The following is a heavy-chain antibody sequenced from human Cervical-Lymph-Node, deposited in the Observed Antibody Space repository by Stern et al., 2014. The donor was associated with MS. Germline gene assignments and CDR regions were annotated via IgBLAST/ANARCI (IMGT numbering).Heavy chain of an antibody. CDR1: GFTFSSYS. CDR3: ARVETRSVTSRSDS. D-gene: IGHD3-3*01. Sequence: EDQLVESGGGLVQPGGSLRLSCAASGFTFSSYSMNWVRQAPGKGLEWVSYINSGSTSIYYADSVKGRFTISRDNAENSLYLQMNSLRDEDTAVYYCARVETRSVTSRSDSWGQGTLVTVSS. J-gene: IGHJ4*02. V-gene: IGHV3-48*02. CDR2: INSGSTSI.